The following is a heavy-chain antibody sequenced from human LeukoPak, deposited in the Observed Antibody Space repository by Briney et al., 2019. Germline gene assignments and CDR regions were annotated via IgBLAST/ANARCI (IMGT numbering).Heavy chain of an antibody. D-gene: IGHD3-3*01. CDR2: ISGSVGST. CDR1: GFTFSSYA. CDR3: AKSLLSQIFGVVIMAFDY. Sequence: GGSLRLSCAASGFTFSSYAMSWVRHAPGRGLEWVSAISGSVGSTYYADSVKGRSTISRDNSKNTLYLQMNSLRAEDTAVYYCAKSLLSQIFGVVIMAFDYWGQGTLVTVPS. V-gene: IGHV3-23*01. J-gene: IGHJ4*02.